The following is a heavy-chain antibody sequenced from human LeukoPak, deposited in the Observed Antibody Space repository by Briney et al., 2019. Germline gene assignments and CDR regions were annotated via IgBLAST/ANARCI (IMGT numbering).Heavy chain of an antibody. Sequence: GGSLRLSCAASGFDLSTYEMNWVRQAPGRGLEWIADITISGHTKNYADSVKGRFTISRDNAKNSLYLQMNSLRAEDTALYYCAKGARYSSSWYEEDFDYWGQGTLVTVSS. CDR2: ITISGHTK. CDR1: GFDLSTYE. CDR3: AKGARYSSSWYEEDFDY. J-gene: IGHJ4*02. D-gene: IGHD6-13*01. V-gene: IGHV3-48*03.